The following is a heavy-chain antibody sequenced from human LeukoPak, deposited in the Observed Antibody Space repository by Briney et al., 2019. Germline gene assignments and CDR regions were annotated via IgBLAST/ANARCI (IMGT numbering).Heavy chain of an antibody. V-gene: IGHV3-30*03. Sequence: GGSLRLSCAASGFNFRGFGMHWVRQAPGKGPEWVTVIYNGGNTKYYGDSVKGRLTISRDNSKNTLYLQMDSLRPDDTAVYYCVRGDSPRGGYFEYWGQGILVTVSS. CDR3: VRGDSPRGGYFEY. D-gene: IGHD3-16*01. CDR2: IYNGGNTK. CDR1: GFNFRGFG. J-gene: IGHJ4*02.